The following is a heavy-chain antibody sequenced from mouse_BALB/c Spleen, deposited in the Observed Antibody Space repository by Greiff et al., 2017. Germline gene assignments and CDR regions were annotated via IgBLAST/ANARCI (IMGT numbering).Heavy chain of an antibody. CDR1: GFSLTGYG. Sequence: VQLLESGPGLVAPSPSLSITCTVSGFSLTGYGVNWVRQPPGKGLEWLGMIWGDGSTDYNSALKSRLSISKDNSKSQVFLKMNSLQTDDTARYYCARGQYGNDVDYYAMDDWGQGTSVTVSS. D-gene: IGHD2-10*02. J-gene: IGHJ4*01. V-gene: IGHV2-6-7*01. CDR3: ARGQYGNDVDYYAMDD. CDR2: IWGDGST.